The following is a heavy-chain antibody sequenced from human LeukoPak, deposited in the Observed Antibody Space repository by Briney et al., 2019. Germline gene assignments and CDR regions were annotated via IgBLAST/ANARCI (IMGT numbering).Heavy chain of an antibody. J-gene: IGHJ3*02. D-gene: IGHD3-22*01. Sequence: ASVKVSCKASGDTFTSSAMNWVRQAPGQGLEWMGWINTNTGNPTYAQGFTGRFVFSLDTSVSTAYLQISSLKAEDTAVYYCARATYYYDSSGTHAFDIWGQGTMVTVSS. CDR2: INTNTGNP. CDR3: ARATYYYDSSGTHAFDI. CDR1: GDTFTSSA. V-gene: IGHV7-4-1*02.